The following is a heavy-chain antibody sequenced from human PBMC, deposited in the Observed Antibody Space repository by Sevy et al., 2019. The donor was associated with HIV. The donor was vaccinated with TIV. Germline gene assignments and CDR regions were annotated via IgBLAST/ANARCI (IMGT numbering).Heavy chain of an antibody. CDR2: ISSSSYT. CDR1: GFTFSDYY. Sequence: GGSLRLSCAASGFTFSDYYMSWIRQAPGKGLEWVSYISSSSYTNYADSVKGRFTISRDNAKNSLYLQMNSLRAEDTAVYYCARGDCSGGSCYADYWGQGTLVTVSS. D-gene: IGHD2-15*01. J-gene: IGHJ4*02. CDR3: ARGDCSGGSCYADY. V-gene: IGHV3-11*06.